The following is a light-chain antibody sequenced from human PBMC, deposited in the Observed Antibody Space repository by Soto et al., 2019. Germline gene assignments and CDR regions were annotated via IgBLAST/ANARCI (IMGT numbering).Light chain of an antibody. CDR3: KKHHSYGT. Sequence: IHIAHSPPTVAASVGDRSAITCRASQRIDRGLAWYQERRGKAPKLLIYHASSLENGVPSRFSGSGSGTEFNLNLRSLQPADVETYYCKKHHSYGTFGPGTQVDI. CDR2: HAS. J-gene: IGKJ1*01. V-gene: IGKV1-5*01. CDR1: QRIDRG.